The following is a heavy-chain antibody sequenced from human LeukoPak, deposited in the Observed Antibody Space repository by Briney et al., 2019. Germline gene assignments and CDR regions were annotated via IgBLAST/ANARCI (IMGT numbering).Heavy chain of an antibody. Sequence: ASVKVSCKASGYTFTDYSIHRVRQAPGQGLEWMGWVTPKNGDTSYTQKFQGRVTMTRDTSISTAHMELSRLTSDDTAVYYCAREIVHSGGDCWGQGTLVIVSS. J-gene: IGHJ4*02. V-gene: IGHV1-2*02. CDR1: GYTFTDYS. D-gene: IGHD1-26*01. CDR3: AREIVHSGGDC. CDR2: VTPKNGDT.